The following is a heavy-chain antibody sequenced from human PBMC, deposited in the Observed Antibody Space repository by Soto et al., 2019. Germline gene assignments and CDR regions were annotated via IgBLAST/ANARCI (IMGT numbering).Heavy chain of an antibody. Sequence: QVQLVESGGGVVQPGRSLILSCAASGFTFSSYGTHCVRQAPGQGLEWVAVIWYAGSKKYYADSVKGRFTISRDNSKNTLYLQMNSLRAEDTAVYYCARDLGFRPGCRLSFTWGGVDYWGQGTLVTVSS. CDR2: IWYAGSKK. D-gene: IGHD6-19*01. J-gene: IGHJ4*02. CDR1: GFTFSSYG. CDR3: ARDLGFRPGCRLSFTWGGVDY. V-gene: IGHV3-33*01.